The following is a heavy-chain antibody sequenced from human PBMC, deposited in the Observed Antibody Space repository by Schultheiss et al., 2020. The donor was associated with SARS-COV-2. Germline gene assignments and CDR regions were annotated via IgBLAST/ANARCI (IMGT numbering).Heavy chain of an antibody. J-gene: IGHJ5*02. CDR2: IFYSGST. CDR3: ARDGSGITMVRGPRGWFDP. D-gene: IGHD3-10*01. Sequence: SETLSLTCTVSGGSISSSNYYWGWIRQPPGKGLEWIGSIFYSGSTNYNPSLKSRVTISVDTSKNQFSLKLSSVTAADTAVYYCARDGSGITMVRGPRGWFDPWGQGTLVTVSS. CDR1: GGSISSSNYY. V-gene: IGHV4-39*07.